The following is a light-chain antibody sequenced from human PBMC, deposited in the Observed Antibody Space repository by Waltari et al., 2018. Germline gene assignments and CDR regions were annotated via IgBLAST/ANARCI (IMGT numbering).Light chain of an antibody. V-gene: IGLV2-14*01. CDR1: SRDIGFYNY. CDR3: NSYAGSSSWV. CDR2: DVS. J-gene: IGLJ3*02. Sequence: QSALTQPASVSGSPGQSITIPCTGTSRDIGFYNYLSWYQQHPGKAPKPIIFDVSERPSGVSNRFSGSKSGNTASLTISGLQAEDEADYYCNSYAGSSSWVFGGGTKLTVL.